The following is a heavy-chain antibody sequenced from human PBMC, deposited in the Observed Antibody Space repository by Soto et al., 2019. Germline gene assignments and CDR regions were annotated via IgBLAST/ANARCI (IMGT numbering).Heavy chain of an antibody. D-gene: IGHD6-6*01. CDR2: ISGSGGST. CDR3: AKSYSSSSIYYSYAMNV. Sequence: GGSLRLSCAASGFTFSSYAMSWVRHSPGKGLEWVSAISGSGGSTYYADSVKGRFTISRDNSKNTLYLQMNSLRAEDTAVYYCAKSYSSSSIYYSYAMNVWGQGPRVTGSS. V-gene: IGHV3-23*01. CDR1: GFTFSSYA. J-gene: IGHJ6*02.